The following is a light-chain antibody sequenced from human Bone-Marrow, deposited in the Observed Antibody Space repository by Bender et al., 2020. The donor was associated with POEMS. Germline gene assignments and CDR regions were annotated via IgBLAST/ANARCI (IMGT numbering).Light chain of an antibody. J-gene: IGLJ2*01. Sequence: QSMMTQPPSTSGTPGQRVTISCSGRSSNIGSNYVYWYQQLPGAAPKPLIYRNDQRASGVPDRFSGSKSDTSASLAISGLRSEDEADYYCAAWDDSLSGPLFVGGTKLTVL. V-gene: IGLV1-47*01. CDR3: AAWDDSLSGPL. CDR2: RND. CDR1: SSNIGSNY.